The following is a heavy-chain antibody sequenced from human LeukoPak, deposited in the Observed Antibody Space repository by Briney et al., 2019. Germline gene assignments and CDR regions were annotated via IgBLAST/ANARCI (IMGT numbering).Heavy chain of an antibody. J-gene: IGHJ4*02. V-gene: IGHV4-39*01. CDR1: GGSISSSSYY. D-gene: IGHD6-25*01. CDR3: ARQGGPLYYFDY. CDR2: IYYRGSP. Sequence: PSETLSLTGTVSGGSISSSSYYWGGIRQPPGKGLEWIGTIYYRGSPYYTPSLKSGVTISVDTSKNQFSLKLSSVTAADTAVYYCARQGGPLYYFDYWGQGTLVTVSS.